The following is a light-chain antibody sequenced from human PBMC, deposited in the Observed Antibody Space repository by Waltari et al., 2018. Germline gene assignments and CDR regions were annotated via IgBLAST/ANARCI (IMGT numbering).Light chain of an antibody. J-gene: IGKJ1*01. CDR2: DAY. CDR3: QHYDGVPPWT. Sequence: DIQMTQSPSSLSASVGDRVTITCQASRDINNYLNWYQQKPGKAPKPPIYDAYTLETGVPSRFSGSGSGTDFVFTISRLQPEDIATYYCQHYDGVPPWTFGQGTRVDFK. CDR1: RDINNY. V-gene: IGKV1-33*01.